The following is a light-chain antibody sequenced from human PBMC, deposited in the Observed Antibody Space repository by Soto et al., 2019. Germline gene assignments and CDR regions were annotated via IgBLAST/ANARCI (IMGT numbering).Light chain of an antibody. J-gene: IGKJ5*01. CDR3: QQRSNWPPGIT. Sequence: EIVLAESPGTLSLSPGGRATLSCGASRSVSSSFLAWYQQKPGQAPRLLIYDASNRATGVPARFSGSGSGTDFTLTISSLEPEDFAVYYCQQRSNWPPGITFGQGTRLEIK. CDR2: DAS. V-gene: IGKV3D-20*02. CDR1: RSVSSSF.